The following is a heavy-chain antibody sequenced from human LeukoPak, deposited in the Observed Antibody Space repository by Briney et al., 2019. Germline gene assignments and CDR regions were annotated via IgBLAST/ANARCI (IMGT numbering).Heavy chain of an antibody. Sequence: PSETLSLTCTVSGYSISSGYYWGWIRQPPGKGLEWIGSIYHSGSTYYNPSLKSRVTISVDTSKNQFSLKLSSVTAADTAVYYCARDRDILCSSTSCQGWFDPWGQGTLVTVSS. V-gene: IGHV4-38-2*02. J-gene: IGHJ5*02. D-gene: IGHD2-2*01. CDR2: IYHSGST. CDR1: GYSISSGYY. CDR3: ARDRDILCSSTSCQGWFDP.